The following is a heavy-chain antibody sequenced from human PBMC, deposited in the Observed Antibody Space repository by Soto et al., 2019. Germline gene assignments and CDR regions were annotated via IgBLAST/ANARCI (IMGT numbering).Heavy chain of an antibody. Sequence: QVQLVESGGGVVQPGRSLRLSCAASGFTFDNYGMHWVRQAPGKGLEWLSGISYDGSYKYYADSVKGRFVISRDNPKNTLYLQMNSLRTEDTAVYYCAKELSHSYGYTRYYFYGMDVWGPGTTVTVSS. J-gene: IGHJ6*02. CDR1: GFTFDNYG. CDR2: ISYDGSYK. V-gene: IGHV3-30*18. D-gene: IGHD5-18*01. CDR3: AKELSHSYGYTRYYFYGMDV.